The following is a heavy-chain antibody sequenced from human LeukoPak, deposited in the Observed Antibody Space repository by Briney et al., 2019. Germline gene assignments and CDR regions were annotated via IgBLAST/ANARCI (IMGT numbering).Heavy chain of an antibody. CDR3: ASQYYDILTGSPNRYYYGMDV. Sequence: ASVKVSCKASGYTFTSYDINWVRQATGQGLEWMGWMNPNSGNTGYAQKFQGRVTMTRNTSISTAYMELSSLRSEDTAVYYCASQYYDILTGSPNRYYYGMDVWGQGTTVTVSS. D-gene: IGHD3-9*01. CDR2: MNPNSGNT. V-gene: IGHV1-8*01. CDR1: GYTFTSYD. J-gene: IGHJ6*02.